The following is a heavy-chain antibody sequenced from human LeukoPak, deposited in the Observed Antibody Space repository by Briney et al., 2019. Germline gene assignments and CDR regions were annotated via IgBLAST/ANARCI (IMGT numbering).Heavy chain of an antibody. Sequence: GGSLRLSCAASGFTFSSYAMSWVRQAPGKGLEWVSAISGSGGSTYYADSVKGRFTISRDNSKNTLYLQMNSLRAEDTAVYYCAKDPDYYDSSGIDYWAREPWSPSPQ. D-gene: IGHD3-22*01. CDR2: ISGSGGST. CDR3: AKDPDYYDSSGIDY. V-gene: IGHV3-23*01. CDR1: GFTFSSYA. J-gene: IGHJ4*02.